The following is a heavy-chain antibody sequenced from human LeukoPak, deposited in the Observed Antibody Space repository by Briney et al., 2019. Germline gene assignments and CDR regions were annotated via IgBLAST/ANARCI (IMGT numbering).Heavy chain of an antibody. J-gene: IGHJ6*03. Sequence: GASVKVSCKASGGTFSSYAISWVRQAPGQGLEWMGGIIPIFGTANYAQKFQGRVTITTDESTSTAYMELSSLRSEDTAVYYCARDRRYFDWLFGDYMDVWGKGTTVTVSS. V-gene: IGHV1-69*05. CDR1: GGTFSSYA. D-gene: IGHD3-9*01. CDR3: ARDRRYFDWLFGDYMDV. CDR2: IIPIFGTA.